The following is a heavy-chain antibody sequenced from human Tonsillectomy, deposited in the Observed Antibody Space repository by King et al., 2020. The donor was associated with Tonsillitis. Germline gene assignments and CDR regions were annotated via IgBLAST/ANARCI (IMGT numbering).Heavy chain of an antibody. CDR1: GGSITSYY. CDR2: IYYSVST. D-gene: IGHD2-21*02. Sequence: VQLQESGPGLVKPSETLSLTCTVSGGSITSYYWSWIRQPPGKGLEWIGSIYYSVSTNYNPSLKSRVTISVDTSKNQFSLKLSSVTAADTAVYYCARPPQYCGGDCYSHYYLDVWGKGTTVTVSS. J-gene: IGHJ6*03. V-gene: IGHV4-59*08. CDR3: ARPPQYCGGDCYSHYYLDV.